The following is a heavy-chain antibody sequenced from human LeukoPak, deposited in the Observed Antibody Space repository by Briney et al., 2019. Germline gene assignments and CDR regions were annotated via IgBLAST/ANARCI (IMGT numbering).Heavy chain of an antibody. Sequence: SETLSLTCTVSAGSISSYYWSWIRQPPGKELEWIGYIYYSGSTNYNPSLYIQVTISVDTSKNQFSLKLSSVTAADTAVYYCARADDFGDYNHYFYYWVQGTLVTVSS. D-gene: IGHD4-17*01. V-gene: IGHV4-59*01. CDR3: ARADDFGDYNHYFYY. CDR2: IYYSGST. J-gene: IGHJ4*02. CDR1: AGSISSYY.